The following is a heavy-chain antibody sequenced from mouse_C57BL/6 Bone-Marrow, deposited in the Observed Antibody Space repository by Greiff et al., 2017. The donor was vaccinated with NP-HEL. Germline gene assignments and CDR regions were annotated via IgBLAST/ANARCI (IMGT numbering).Heavy chain of an antibody. CDR2: IRSKSSNYAT. V-gene: IGHV10-3*01. J-gene: IGHJ4*01. CDR3: VRRGIYYYGEAMDY. Sequence: EVQGVESGGGLVQPKGSLKLSCAASGFTFNTYAMHWVRQAPGKGLEWVARIRSKSSNYATYYADSVKDRFTISRDDSQSMLYLQMNNLKTEDTAMYYCVRRGIYYYGEAMDYWGQGTSVTVSS. D-gene: IGHD1-1*01. CDR1: GFTFNTYA.